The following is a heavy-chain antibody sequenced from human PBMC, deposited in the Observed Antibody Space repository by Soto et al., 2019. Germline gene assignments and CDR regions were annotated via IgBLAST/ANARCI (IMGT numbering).Heavy chain of an antibody. Sequence: GGSLRLSCAASGFTFSSYGMHWVRQAPGKGLEWVAVISYDGSNKYYADSVKGRFTISRDNSKNTLYLQMNSLRAEDTAVYYCAKGEITYYDFWSGYDAFDIWGQGTMVTVSS. D-gene: IGHD3-3*01. CDR2: ISYDGSNK. V-gene: IGHV3-30*18. CDR3: AKGEITYYDFWSGYDAFDI. J-gene: IGHJ3*02. CDR1: GFTFSSYG.